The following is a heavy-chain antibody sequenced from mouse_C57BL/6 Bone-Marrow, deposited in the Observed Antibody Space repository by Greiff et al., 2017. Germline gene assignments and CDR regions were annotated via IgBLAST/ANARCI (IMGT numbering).Heavy chain of an antibody. D-gene: IGHD1-1*01. V-gene: IGHV1-61*01. Sequence: VQLQQPGAELVRPGSSVKLSCKASGYTFTSYWMDWVKQRPGQGLEWIGNIYPSDSETHYNQKFKDKATLTVDKSSSTAYMQLSSLTSEDSAVYDCARVDFGSSGYFFDYWGQGTTLTVAS. CDR2: IYPSDSET. J-gene: IGHJ2*01. CDR1: GYTFTSYW. CDR3: ARVDFGSSGYFFDY.